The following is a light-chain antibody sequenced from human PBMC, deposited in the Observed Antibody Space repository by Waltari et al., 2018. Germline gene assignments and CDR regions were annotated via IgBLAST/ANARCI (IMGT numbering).Light chain of an antibody. V-gene: IGKV4-1*01. CDR1: QGLFYSTNNKNY. J-gene: IGKJ1*01. CDR2: WAS. CDR3: QQYYTTPRT. Sequence: DIVMTQSPDSLAVSLGDRATINCKSSQGLFYSTNNKNYVAWYQQHPGQPPKLLIYWASTRESGVPDRFRGSGSGTDFTLTISSLQAEDVAVYFCQQYYTTPRTFGPGTKVEI.